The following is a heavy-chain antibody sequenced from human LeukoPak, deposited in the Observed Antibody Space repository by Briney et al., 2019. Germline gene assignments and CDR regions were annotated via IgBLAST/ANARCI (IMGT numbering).Heavy chain of an antibody. CDR1: GGSISSGSYY. CDR2: IYTSGST. CDR3: ALGYCSGGSCYSDAFDI. J-gene: IGHJ3*02. Sequence: SQTLSLTCTVSGGSISSGSYYWSWIRQPAGKGLEWIGRIYTSGSTYYNPSLKSRVTISVDTSKNQFSLKLSPVTAADTAVYYCALGYCSGGSCYSDAFDIWGQGTMVTVSS. D-gene: IGHD2-15*01. V-gene: IGHV4-61*02.